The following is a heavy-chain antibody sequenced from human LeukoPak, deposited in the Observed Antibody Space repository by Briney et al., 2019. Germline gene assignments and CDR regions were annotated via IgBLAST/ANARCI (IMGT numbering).Heavy chain of an antibody. V-gene: IGHV3-48*04. J-gene: IGHJ4*02. CDR1: GFTFSSYS. CDR2: ISSSSSTI. D-gene: IGHD2-15*01. CDR3: TKNLGQWSDF. Sequence: GGSLRLSCAASGFTFSSYSMNWVRQAPGKGLEWVSYISSSSSTIYYADSVKGRFTISRDNSKNTLDLQMNSLRAEDTAIYYCTKNLGQWSDFWGQGTLVTVSS.